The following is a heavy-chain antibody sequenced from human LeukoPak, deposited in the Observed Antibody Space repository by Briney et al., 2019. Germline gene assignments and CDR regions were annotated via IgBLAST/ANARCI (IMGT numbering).Heavy chain of an antibody. V-gene: IGHV4-4*07. CDR1: GGSISSYY. CDR3: ARVVLLGGSYYFHY. J-gene: IGHJ4*02. D-gene: IGHD2-15*01. CDR2: IYTSGST. Sequence: PSETLSLTCTVSGGSISSYYWSWIRQPAGKGLEWIGRIYTSGSTNYNPSLKSRVTTSVDTSKNQFSLKLSSVTAADTAMYYCARVVLLGGSYYFHYWGRGTLVTVSS.